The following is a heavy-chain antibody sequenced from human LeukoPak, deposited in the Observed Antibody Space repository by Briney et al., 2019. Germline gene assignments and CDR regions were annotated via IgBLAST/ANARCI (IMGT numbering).Heavy chain of an antibody. CDR2: IWYDGSNK. V-gene: IGHV3-33*01. Sequence: GGSLRLSCAASGFTFSSCGMHWVRQAPGKGLEWVAGIWYDGSNKYYADSVKGRFTISRDNSKNTLYLQMNSLRAEDTAVYYCARDRVYYGSGSTFDYWGQGTLVTVSS. CDR1: GFTFSSCG. CDR3: ARDRVYYGSGSTFDY. D-gene: IGHD3-10*01. J-gene: IGHJ4*02.